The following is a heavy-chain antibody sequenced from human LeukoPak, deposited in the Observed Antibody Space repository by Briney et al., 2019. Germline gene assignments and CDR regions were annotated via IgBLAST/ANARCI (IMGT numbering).Heavy chain of an antibody. Sequence: PGGSLRLSCAASGFTLSNYWMTWVRQAPGKGLEWVASIKQDGSEKYYVDSVKGRFTISRDNAKNTLNLQMNSLRGEDTAVYYCARVFDSYYYDSGKFDYWGLGTLVTVSS. J-gene: IGHJ4*02. CDR1: GFTLSNYW. V-gene: IGHV3-7*01. D-gene: IGHD3-22*01. CDR2: IKQDGSEK. CDR3: ARVFDSYYYDSGKFDY.